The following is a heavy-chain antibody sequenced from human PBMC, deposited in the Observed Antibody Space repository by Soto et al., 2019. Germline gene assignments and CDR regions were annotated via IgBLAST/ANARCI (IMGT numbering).Heavy chain of an antibody. CDR3: VKDALTAVAFYFDY. J-gene: IGHJ4*01. CDR1: GFKFDYYV. Sequence: PGGSLRLSCVASGFKFDYYVMHWVRHTPGKGLEWIAGLSKDSLSISYGASMKGRFTISRDNAKNSLYLQLNSPRPEDTALYYCVKDALTAVAFYFDYWGRGALVTVSS. V-gene: IGHV3-9*01. CDR2: LSKDSLSI. D-gene: IGHD6-19*01.